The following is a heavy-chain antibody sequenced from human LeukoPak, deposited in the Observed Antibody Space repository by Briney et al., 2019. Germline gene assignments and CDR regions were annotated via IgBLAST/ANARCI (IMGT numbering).Heavy chain of an antibody. D-gene: IGHD5-24*01. J-gene: IGHJ5*02. Sequence: GKSLRLSCAASGFTFSSYAMSWVRQAPGKGLEWVSAISGSGGSTYYADSVKGRFTISRDNSKNTLYLQMNSLRAEDTAVYYCAKDLVEMATIYWFDPWGQGTLVTVSS. CDR3: AKDLVEMATIYWFDP. CDR2: ISGSGGST. V-gene: IGHV3-23*01. CDR1: GFTFSSYA.